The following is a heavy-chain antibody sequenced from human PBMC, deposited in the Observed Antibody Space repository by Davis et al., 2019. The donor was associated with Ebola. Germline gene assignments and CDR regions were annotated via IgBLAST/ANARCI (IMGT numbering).Heavy chain of an antibody. J-gene: IGHJ3*02. CDR2: ISGGGGTI. Sequence: PGGSLRLSCAASGFTFSRYSMIWARQAPGKGPEWVSYISGGGGTIYYADSVKGRFAISRDNAKNSLYLQVNRLRDEDTAMYYCARDRVRNMDDAFDMWGQGTMVTVSS. CDR3: ARDRVRNMDDAFDM. CDR1: GFTFSRYS. V-gene: IGHV3-48*02. D-gene: IGHD2/OR15-2a*01.